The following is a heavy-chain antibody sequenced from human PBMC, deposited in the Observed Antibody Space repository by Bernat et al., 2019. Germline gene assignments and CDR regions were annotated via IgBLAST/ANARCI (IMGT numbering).Heavy chain of an antibody. D-gene: IGHD6-6*01. V-gene: IGHV5-51*01. Sequence: EVQLVQSGAEVKKPGESLKISCKGSGYSFTNYWIDWVRQMPGNGLEWMGIIYPGDSDTRYSPSFQGQVSFSADKSISTAYLQWSSLKASDTAMYYCARSSLEFSSSTPFDYWGQGTLVTVSS. CDR1: GYSFTNYW. CDR3: ARSSLEFSSSTPFDY. J-gene: IGHJ4*02. CDR2: IYPGDSDT.